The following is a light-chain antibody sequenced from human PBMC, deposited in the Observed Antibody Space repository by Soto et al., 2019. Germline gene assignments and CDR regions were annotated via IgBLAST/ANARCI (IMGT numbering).Light chain of an antibody. CDR3: QQYGRSLPT. V-gene: IGKV3-20*01. Sequence: ENVLTQAPDIVSLSPGERVTLSCRASQSISNSYLAWYQQKPGQAPRVLIYGASNRATGTPDRFSGSGSGTDLTLTISRLQPEDFALYYCQQYGRSLPTFGRGTKLEIK. J-gene: IGKJ2*01. CDR2: GAS. CDR1: QSISNSY.